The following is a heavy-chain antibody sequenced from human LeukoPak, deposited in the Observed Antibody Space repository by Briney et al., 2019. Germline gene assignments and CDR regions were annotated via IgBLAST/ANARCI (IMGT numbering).Heavy chain of an antibody. CDR3: ARWRGEYYYDSRGYRGAIDY. Sequence: PGGSPRLSCAASGFTFSSYAMSWVRQAPGKGLEWVSAISGSGGSTYYADSVKGRFTISRDNSKNTLSLQMSSLRLEDAAVYYCARWRGEYYYDSRGYRGAIDYWGQGTLVTVSS. CDR1: GFTFSSYA. V-gene: IGHV3-23*01. CDR2: ISGSGGST. J-gene: IGHJ4*02. D-gene: IGHD3-22*01.